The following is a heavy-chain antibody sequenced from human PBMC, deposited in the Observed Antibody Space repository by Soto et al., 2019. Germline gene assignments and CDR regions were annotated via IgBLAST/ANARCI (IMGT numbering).Heavy chain of an antibody. CDR1: GGSFSGYY. CDR3: AGLRGRRYYYHYGMDV. J-gene: IGHJ6*02. V-gene: IGHV4-34*01. D-gene: IGHD5-18*01. Sequence: ASETLSLTCAVYGGSFSGYYWSWIRQPPGKGLEWIGEINHNGSTNYNPSLKRRVTISVDTSKNQFSLKLSCVTAADTAVYYCAGLRGRRYYYHYGMDVWGQGTTVTVSS. CDR2: INHNGST.